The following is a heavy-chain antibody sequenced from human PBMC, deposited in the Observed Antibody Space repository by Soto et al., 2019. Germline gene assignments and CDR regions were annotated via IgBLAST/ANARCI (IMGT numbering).Heavy chain of an antibody. CDR3: ARGSPDGYYASGIYGTYAFEL. V-gene: IGHV1-69*01. CDR2: IIPILKTT. J-gene: IGHJ3*01. D-gene: IGHD3-10*01. CDR1: GGTLNSYG. Sequence: QVPLVQSGAEVKKPGSSVKVSCKTSGGTLNSYGINWVRQAPGQGLEYLGGIIPILKTTNYAQKSQGRVTITADESTSTVYMEMRSLTSEYTSVYYCARGSPDGYYASGIYGTYAFELWGQGTIVTVSS.